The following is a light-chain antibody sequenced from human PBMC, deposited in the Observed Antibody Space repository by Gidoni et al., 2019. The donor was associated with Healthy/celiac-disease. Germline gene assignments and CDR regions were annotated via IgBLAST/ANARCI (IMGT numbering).Light chain of an antibody. CDR2: EVS. CDR3: SSYTSSSTFWV. J-gene: IGLJ3*02. Sequence: QSALSQPASVSGSPGQSITISCTGTSSDVGGYNYVSGYQQHPGKAPKLRIYEVSNRPSGVSNRFSGSKSGNTASLTISGLQAEDEADYYCSSYTSSSTFWVFGGGTKLTVL. V-gene: IGLV2-14*01. CDR1: SSDVGGYNY.